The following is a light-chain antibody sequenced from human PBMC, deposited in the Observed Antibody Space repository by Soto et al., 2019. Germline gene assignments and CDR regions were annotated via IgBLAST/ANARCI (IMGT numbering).Light chain of an antibody. CDR3: SSYTTSGTPV. Sequence: QSALTQPASVSGSPGQSITISCTGTSADVGAYDYVSWYQHHPGKGPKLMIFVVTIRPSGVSNRSSGSKSGNTASLTISGLQAEDEADYHCSSYTTSGTPVFGGGTQLTVL. J-gene: IGLJ7*01. V-gene: IGLV2-14*03. CDR2: VVT. CDR1: SADVGAYDY.